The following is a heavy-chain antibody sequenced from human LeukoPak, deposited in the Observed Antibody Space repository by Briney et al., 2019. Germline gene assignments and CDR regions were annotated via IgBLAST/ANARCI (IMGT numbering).Heavy chain of an antibody. V-gene: IGHV3-33*01. J-gene: IGHJ6*03. CDR1: GFTFSSYG. CDR3: ARDPRQQLVDYYYYYYMDV. D-gene: IGHD6-13*01. CDR2: IWYDGSNK. Sequence: GGSLRLSCAASGFTFSSYGMHWVRQAPGKGLEWVAVIWYDGSNKYYADPVKGRFTISRDNSKNTLYLQMNSLRAEDTAVYYCARDPRQQLVDYYYYYYMDVWGKGTTVTVSS.